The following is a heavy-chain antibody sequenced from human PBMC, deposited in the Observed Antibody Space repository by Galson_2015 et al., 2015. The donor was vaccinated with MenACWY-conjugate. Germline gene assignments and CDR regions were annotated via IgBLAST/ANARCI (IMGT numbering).Heavy chain of an antibody. J-gene: IGHJ6*03. Sequence: SLRLSCAASGFSFSTYVMNWVRPAPGKGLEWVSTISDGGGYIHYADSVKGRFTISRDNAKKSLYLQMKSLRGEDTAIYYCARARDYSFPFIDVWGKGTTVTVSS. CDR3: ARARDYSFPFIDV. V-gene: IGHV3-21*04. CDR1: GFSFSTYV. CDR2: ISDGGGYI.